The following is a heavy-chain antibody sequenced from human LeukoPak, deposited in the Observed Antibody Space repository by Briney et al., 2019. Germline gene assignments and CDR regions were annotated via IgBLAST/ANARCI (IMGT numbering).Heavy chain of an antibody. J-gene: IGHJ4*02. CDR3: ATRYCPYSGCNFFPHY. Sequence: SETLSLICTVSGGPISSSGFFWGWIRQPPGKGLERIGNVHYSGSTYYNPSLKSRVTISVDTSKNQFSLKLTSVTAADTAVYYCATRYCPYSGCNFFPHYWGQGTLVTVSS. CDR2: VHYSGST. D-gene: IGHD5-12*01. CDR1: GGPISSSGFF. V-gene: IGHV4-39*01.